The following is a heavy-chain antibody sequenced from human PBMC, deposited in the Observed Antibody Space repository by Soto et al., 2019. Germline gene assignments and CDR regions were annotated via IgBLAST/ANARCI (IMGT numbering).Heavy chain of an antibody. CDR3: ARRASR. CDR2: IHPSGQPI. Sequence: GGSLRLSCAVSGFTFSSSEMYWVRQAPGKGLEWISYIHPSGQPIFYADSVKGRFTISRDNANDSLFLQMNSLRAEDTAVYYCARRASRWGQGTMVTVSS. V-gene: IGHV3-48*03. D-gene: IGHD1-26*01. CDR1: GFTFSSSE. J-gene: IGHJ3*01.